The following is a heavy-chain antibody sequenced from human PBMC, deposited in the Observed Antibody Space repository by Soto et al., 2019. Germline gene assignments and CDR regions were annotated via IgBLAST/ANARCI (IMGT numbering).Heavy chain of an antibody. Sequence: GGSLRLSCAASGFTVSTSYMNWVRQAPGKGLEWVSVIYAGGTSYYADSVKGRFSISRDNSKNTLYLQMNSLRLEDTAVYYCAREDRYTTSWYSFDSWGQGTLVTAPQ. CDR2: IYAGGTS. J-gene: IGHJ4*02. V-gene: IGHV3-53*01. CDR1: GFTVSTSY. D-gene: IGHD6-13*01. CDR3: AREDRYTTSWYSFDS.